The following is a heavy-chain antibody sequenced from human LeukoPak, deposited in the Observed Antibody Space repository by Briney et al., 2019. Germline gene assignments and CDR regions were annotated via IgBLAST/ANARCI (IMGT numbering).Heavy chain of an antibody. Sequence: VASVKVSCKASGGTFSSYAISWVRQAPGQGLEWMGGIIPIFGTANYAQKFQGRVTITADESTSTAYMELGSLRSEDTAVYYCASGFWSGYPQNHFDYWGQGTLVTVSS. CDR1: GGTFSSYA. D-gene: IGHD3-3*01. J-gene: IGHJ4*02. CDR2: IIPIFGTA. V-gene: IGHV1-69*01. CDR3: ASGFWSGYPQNHFDY.